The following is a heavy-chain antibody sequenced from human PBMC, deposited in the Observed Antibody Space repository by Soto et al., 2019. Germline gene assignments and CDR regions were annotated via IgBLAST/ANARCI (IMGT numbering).Heavy chain of an antibody. CDR1: GGSISSGGYY. D-gene: IGHD3-16*01. J-gene: IGHJ6*02. CDR2: IYYSGNT. V-gene: IGHV4-31*03. CDR3: ARDLGVGREGDYYSYGMDV. Sequence: QVQLQESGPGLVKPSQTLSLTCTVSGGSISSGGYYWSWIRQHPGKGLEWIGYIYYSGNTYYNPSVKSRVTISVDTSKNQFSLKLSSVTAADTAVYYCARDLGVGREGDYYSYGMDVWGQGTTVTVSS.